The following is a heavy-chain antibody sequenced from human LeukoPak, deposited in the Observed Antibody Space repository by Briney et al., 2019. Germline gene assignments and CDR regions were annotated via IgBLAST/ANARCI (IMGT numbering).Heavy chain of an antibody. V-gene: IGHV3-11*01. Sequence: PGGSLRLSCAASGFTFSDYYMSWIRQAPGKGLEWVSYISSSGSTIYYADSVKGRFTISRDNAKNSLYLQMNSLRAEDTAVYYCAQLSGSYYRSLDYWGQGTLVTVSS. D-gene: IGHD3-10*01. J-gene: IGHJ4*02. CDR2: ISSSGSTI. CDR1: GFTFSDYY. CDR3: AQLSGSYYRSLDY.